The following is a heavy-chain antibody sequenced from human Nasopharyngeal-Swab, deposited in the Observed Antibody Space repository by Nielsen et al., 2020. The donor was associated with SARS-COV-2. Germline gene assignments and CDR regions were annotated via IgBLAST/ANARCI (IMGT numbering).Heavy chain of an antibody. D-gene: IGHD2-15*01. CDR1: RFTFSNYA. CDR2: IFGSGAIT. J-gene: IGHJ5*02. Sequence: GGSLRLSCAASRFTFSNYAMSWVRQAPGKGLEWVSSIFGSGAITSYADSVKGRFTISRDNSKNTLYLQMDSLRAEDTAVYYCSTLPLGYCSGVSCLDAWGQGTLVTVSS. V-gene: IGHV3-23*01. CDR3: STLPLGYCSGVSCLDA.